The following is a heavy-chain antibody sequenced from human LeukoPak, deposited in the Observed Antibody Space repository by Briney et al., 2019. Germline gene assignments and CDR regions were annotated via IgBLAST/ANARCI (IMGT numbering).Heavy chain of an antibody. J-gene: IGHJ4*02. Sequence: PSETLSLTCTVSGDSISSYYWSWIRQPPGKGLEWIGYIYYSGSTNYNPSLKSRVTISIDTSKNQFSLKLNSVTAADTAVYYCARGLYDYYFDYWGQGTLVTVSS. CDR3: ARGLYDYYFDY. CDR1: GDSISSYY. D-gene: IGHD3-3*01. CDR2: IYYSGST. V-gene: IGHV4-59*12.